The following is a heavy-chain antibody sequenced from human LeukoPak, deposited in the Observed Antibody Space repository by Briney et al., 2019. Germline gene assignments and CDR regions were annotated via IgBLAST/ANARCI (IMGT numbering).Heavy chain of an antibody. Sequence: SVKVSCKASGGTFSTYPFHWVRQAPGQGLEWMGRIIPILGIANYAQKFQGRVTITADKSTSTAYMELSSLRSEDTAVYYCARGGGGYVADYFDYWGQGTLVTVSS. V-gene: IGHV1-69*04. CDR1: GGTFSTYP. CDR2: IIPILGIA. D-gene: IGHD5-12*01. CDR3: ARGGGGYVADYFDY. J-gene: IGHJ4*02.